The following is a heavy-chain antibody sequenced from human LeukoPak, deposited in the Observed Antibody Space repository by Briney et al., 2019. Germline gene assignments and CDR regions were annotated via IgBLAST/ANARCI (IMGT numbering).Heavy chain of an antibody. V-gene: IGHV3-30*18. CDR3: AKGRQQWWTFDVLDN. D-gene: IGHD5-18*01. Sequence: GGSLRLSCAASGFTFSSYGMHRVRQAPGKRLEWVARISFDGGKKYYADSVKGRFTISRDNSKNTLYLQVNSLTPDDTAVYYCAKGRQQWWTFDVLDNWGQGTMVSVSS. CDR1: GFTFSSYG. CDR2: ISFDGGKK. J-gene: IGHJ3*02.